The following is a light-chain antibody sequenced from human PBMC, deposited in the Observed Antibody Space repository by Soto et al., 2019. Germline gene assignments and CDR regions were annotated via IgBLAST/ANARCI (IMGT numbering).Light chain of an antibody. CDR2: GAS. V-gene: IGKV3-20*01. J-gene: IGKJ1*01. Sequence: EIVLTQSPGTLSLSPRERAALSCRASQSVSSSYLAWYQQKPGQAPRLLIYGASSRATGIPDRFSGSGSGTDFTLTISTLGPEDFAVYYCQKYGSSPLAFGQGTKVEIK. CDR3: QKYGSSPLA. CDR1: QSVSSSY.